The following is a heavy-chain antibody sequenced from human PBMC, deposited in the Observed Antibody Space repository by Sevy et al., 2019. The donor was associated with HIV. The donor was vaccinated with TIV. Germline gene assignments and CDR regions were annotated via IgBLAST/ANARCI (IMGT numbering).Heavy chain of an antibody. D-gene: IGHD2-2*01. CDR2: IIPIFGTA. J-gene: IGHJ6*02. CDR3: AGAQVEAGAGLGYYYYCGMDV. Sequence: ASVKVSCKASGGTFSSYAISWVRQAPGQGLEWMGGIIPIFGTANYAQKFQGRVTITADESTGTAYMELSSLRSEDTAVYYCAGAQVEAGAGLGYYYYCGMDVWGQGTTVTVSS. V-gene: IGHV1-69*13. CDR1: GGTFSSYA.